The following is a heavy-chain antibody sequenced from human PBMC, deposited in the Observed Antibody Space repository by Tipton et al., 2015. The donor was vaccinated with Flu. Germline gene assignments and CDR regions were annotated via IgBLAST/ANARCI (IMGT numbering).Heavy chain of an antibody. J-gene: IGHJ4*02. CDR3: VRAPSVTTLLFDY. Sequence: SLRLSCAASGFTFSNYWMHWVRQVPGKGLVWVSRINSDGSDTHYADSVKGRFTISRDNAKNTLYLQMNSLRAEDTALYYCVRAPSVTTLLFDYWGKGTLVIVSS. CDR2: INSDGSDT. CDR1: GFTFSNYW. V-gene: IGHV3-74*01. D-gene: IGHD4-17*01.